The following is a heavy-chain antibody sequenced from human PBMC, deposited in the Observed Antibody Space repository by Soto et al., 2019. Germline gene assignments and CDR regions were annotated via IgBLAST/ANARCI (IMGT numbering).Heavy chain of an antibody. V-gene: IGHV4-31*03. CDR1: GGSISSGGYY. Sequence: SETLSLTCTVSGGSISSGGYYWSWIRQHPGKGLEWIGYIYYSGSTYYNPSLKSRVTISVDTSKNQFSLKLSSVTAADTAVYYCARDWWPRAGDCYTCYYYGMDVWGQGTTVTVSS. CDR3: ARDWWPRAGDCYTCYYYGMDV. J-gene: IGHJ6*02. D-gene: IGHD2-21*02. CDR2: IYYSGST.